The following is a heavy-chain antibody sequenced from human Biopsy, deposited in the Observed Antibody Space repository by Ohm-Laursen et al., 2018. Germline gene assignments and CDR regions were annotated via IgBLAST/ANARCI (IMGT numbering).Heavy chain of an antibody. CDR2: ISHDGSVK. D-gene: IGHD6-13*01. J-gene: IGHJ4*02. Sequence: SPRLSCAASGFTFSSYGMQWVRQAPGKGLEWVAVISHDGSVKHYADSVKGRFTISRDNAKNTLFLQMNSLRAEDTAVYYCAKEETAYSSTSLDYWGQGTLVTVSS. CDR1: GFTFSSYG. V-gene: IGHV3-30*18. CDR3: AKEETAYSSTSLDY.